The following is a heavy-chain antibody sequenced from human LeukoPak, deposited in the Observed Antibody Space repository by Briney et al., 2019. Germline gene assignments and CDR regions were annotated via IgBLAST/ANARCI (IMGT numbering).Heavy chain of an antibody. Sequence: ASVKVSCKASGYTFTSYDINWVRQATGQGLEWMGIINSSGGSTSYAQKFQGRVTMTRDTSTSTVSMELSSLRSEDTAVYYCARGYSSSSSWFDPWGQGTLVTVSS. V-gene: IGHV1-46*01. CDR2: INSSGGST. CDR1: GYTFTSYD. CDR3: ARGYSSSSSWFDP. D-gene: IGHD6-6*01. J-gene: IGHJ5*02.